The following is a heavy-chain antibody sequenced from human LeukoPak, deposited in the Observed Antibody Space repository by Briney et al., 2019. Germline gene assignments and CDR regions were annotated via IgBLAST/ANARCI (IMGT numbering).Heavy chain of an antibody. J-gene: IGHJ4*02. V-gene: IGHV4-31*03. D-gene: IGHD3-22*01. Sequence: SQTLSLTCTVSGASISSSTSGGYYWSWIRQHPGKGLEWIGYIYSSGSTYYHPSLRSRVTISTDTSKNQFSLKLSSVTAADTAVYYCARGRDHYYYTFDCWGQGTLVTVSS. CDR2: IYSSGST. CDR1: GASISSSTSGGYY. CDR3: ARGRDHYYYTFDC.